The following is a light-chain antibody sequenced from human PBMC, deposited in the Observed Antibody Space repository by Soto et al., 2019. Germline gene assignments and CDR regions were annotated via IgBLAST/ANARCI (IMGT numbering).Light chain of an antibody. Sequence: QSALTQPASVSGSPGQSITISCTGTSSDVGGYNYVSWYQHHPGKAPKLMIYDVSNRPSGVSNRFSGSKSGNTASLTISGLHAEDEADDYCNSYTRTSTTYVFGTGTKLTVL. CDR2: DVS. CDR3: NSYTRTSTTYV. CDR1: SSDVGGYNY. J-gene: IGLJ1*01. V-gene: IGLV2-14*03.